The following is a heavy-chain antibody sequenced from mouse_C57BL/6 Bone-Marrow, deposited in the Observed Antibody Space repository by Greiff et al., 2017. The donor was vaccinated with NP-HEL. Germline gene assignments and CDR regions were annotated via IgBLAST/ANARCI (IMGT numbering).Heavy chain of an antibody. CDR2: IYPGDGDT. J-gene: IGHJ3*01. CDR3: ARGAY. CDR1: GYAFSSYW. Sequence: QVQLQQSGAELVKPGASVKISCKASGYAFSSYWMNWVKQRTGKGLEWIGQIYPGDGDTNYNGKFKDKASLTADKSACTAYMQLSSLTSEDSAVYFCARGAYWGQGTLVTVSA. V-gene: IGHV1-80*01.